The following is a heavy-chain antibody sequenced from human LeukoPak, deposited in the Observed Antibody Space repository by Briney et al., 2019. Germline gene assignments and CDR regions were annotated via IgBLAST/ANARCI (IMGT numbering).Heavy chain of an antibody. Sequence: SETLSLTCAVYGGSFSGYYWSWIRQPPGKGLEWIGEISHSGSPNYNPSLKSRVTISVDTSKNQFSLKLSSVTAADTAVYYCARGGYGGYADNWFDPWGQGTLVTVSS. CDR2: ISHSGSP. V-gene: IGHV4-34*01. J-gene: IGHJ5*02. CDR1: GGSFSGYY. CDR3: ARGGYGGYADNWFDP. D-gene: IGHD5-12*01.